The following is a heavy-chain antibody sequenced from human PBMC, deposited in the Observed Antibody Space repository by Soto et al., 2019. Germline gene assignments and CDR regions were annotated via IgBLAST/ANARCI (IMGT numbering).Heavy chain of an antibody. D-gene: IGHD3-22*01. V-gene: IGHV1-46*01. CDR1: GYTFTSYY. J-gene: IGHJ1*01. CDR3: ARGGYSYDSSGYYQDF. CDR2: INPSGGST. Sequence: ASVKVSCKASGYTFTSYYMHWVRQAPGQGLEWMGIINPSGGSTSYAQKFQGRVTMTRDTSTSTVYMELSSLRSEDTAMYYCARGGYSYDSSGYYQDFWGQGTLVTVSS.